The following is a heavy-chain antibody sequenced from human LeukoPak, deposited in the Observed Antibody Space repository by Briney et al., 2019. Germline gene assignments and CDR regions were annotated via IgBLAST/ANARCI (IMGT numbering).Heavy chain of an antibody. J-gene: IGHJ4*02. CDR1: GASISSYY. V-gene: IGHV4-59*01. CDR2: IYYSGST. D-gene: IGHD5-12*01. CDR3: ARSRPSGYSGYGPIDY. Sequence: PSETLSLTCTVSGASISSYYCSWIQQPPGKGLEWIGYIYYSGSTNYNPSLKSRVTISVDTSKNQFSLKLSSVTAADTAVYYCARSRPSGYSGYGPIDYWGQGTLVTVSS.